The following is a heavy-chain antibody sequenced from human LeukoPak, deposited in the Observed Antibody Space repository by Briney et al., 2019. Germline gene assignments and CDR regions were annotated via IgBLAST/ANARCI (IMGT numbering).Heavy chain of an antibody. D-gene: IGHD1-26*01. CDR3: AEGDGGRPTHAFYI. CDR2: ISYSGGRT. Sequence: GGSLRLSCAASGFTFSSYAMSWLRQAPGKGLEWVSTISYSGGRTDYTDSVKGRFAISRDSSKNTLDLQMNGLRGDDTAIYYFAEGDGGRPTHAFYIWGQGALGSVSS. V-gene: IGHV3-23*01. J-gene: IGHJ3*02. CDR1: GFTFSSYA.